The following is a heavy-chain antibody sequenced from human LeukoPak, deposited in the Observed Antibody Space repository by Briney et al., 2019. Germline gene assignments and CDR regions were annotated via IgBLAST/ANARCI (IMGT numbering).Heavy chain of an antibody. V-gene: IGHV4-39*01. CDR1: SASITSSPYF. Sequence: PSETLSLTCTVSSASITSSPYFWGWIRQSPGKGLEWIGSISYSGTTYYNPSLKSRVTISVDTSKNQFSLKLSSVTAADTAVYYCARHLVGATTRWFDPWGQGTLVIVSS. J-gene: IGHJ5*02. CDR3: ARHLVGATTRWFDP. D-gene: IGHD1-26*01. CDR2: ISYSGTT.